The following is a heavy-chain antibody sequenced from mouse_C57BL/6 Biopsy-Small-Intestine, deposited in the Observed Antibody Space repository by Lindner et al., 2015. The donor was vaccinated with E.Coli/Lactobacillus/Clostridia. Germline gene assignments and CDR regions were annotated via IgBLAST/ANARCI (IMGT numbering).Heavy chain of an antibody. D-gene: IGHD1-1*01. J-gene: IGHJ2*01. V-gene: IGHV1-81*01. Sequence: VQLQESGAELARPGASVKLSCKASGYTFTSYGISWVKQRTGQGLEWIGEIYPRSGNSYYNEKFKGKATLTADKSSSSAYMELRSLTSEDSAVYLCARDGITTVVASGYWGQGTTLTVSS. CDR1: GYTFTSYG. CDR3: ARDGITTVVASGY. CDR2: IYPRSGNS.